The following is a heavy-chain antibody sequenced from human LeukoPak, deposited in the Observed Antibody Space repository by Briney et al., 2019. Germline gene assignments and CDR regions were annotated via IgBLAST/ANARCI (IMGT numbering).Heavy chain of an antibody. V-gene: IGHV3-48*01. J-gene: IGHJ4*02. CDR2: ISSSSSTI. CDR1: GFTFSSYS. CDR3: ARAQYCSGGSCYPSVDY. D-gene: IGHD2-15*01. Sequence: GGSLRLSCAASGFTFSSYSMNWVRQAPGKGLEWVSYISSSSSTIYYADSVKGRFTISRDNAKNSLYLQMNSLRAEDTAVYYCARAQYCSGGSCYPSVDYWGQGTLVTVSS.